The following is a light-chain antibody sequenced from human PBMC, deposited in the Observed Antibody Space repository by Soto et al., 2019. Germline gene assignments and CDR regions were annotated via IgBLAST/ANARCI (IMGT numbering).Light chain of an antibody. J-gene: IGKJ1*01. CDR1: QSVSSN. CDR2: GAS. CDR3: QQYNNWPPSWT. V-gene: IGKV3-15*01. Sequence: EIVMTQSPATLSVSPGERATLSCRAGQSVSSNLAWYQQKPGQAPRLLIYGASTRATGIPARFSGSGSGTEFTLTISSLQSEDFAVYYCQQYNNWPPSWTFGQGTKVDI.